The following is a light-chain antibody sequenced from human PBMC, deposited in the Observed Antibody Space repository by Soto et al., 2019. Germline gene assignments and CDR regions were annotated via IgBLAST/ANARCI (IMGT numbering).Light chain of an antibody. J-gene: IGLJ1*01. CDR2: EVN. CDR3: NSYAGSNSFV. V-gene: IGLV2-8*01. Sequence: QSELTQPPSASGSPGQSVTITCTGTSSDVGAYNYVSWYQQHPGKAPQLMIYEVNKRPSGVPDRFSGSKSGNTASLTVSGLQAEDEADYYCNSYAGSNSFVFGSGTKVTVL. CDR1: SSDVGAYNY.